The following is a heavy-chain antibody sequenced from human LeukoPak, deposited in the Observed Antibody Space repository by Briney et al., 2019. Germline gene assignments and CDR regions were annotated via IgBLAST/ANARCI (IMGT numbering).Heavy chain of an antibody. J-gene: IGHJ4*02. D-gene: IGHD6-19*01. CDR3: ARTRYSSGWYWLDY. Sequence: ASVKVSCKASGYTFTSYDINWVRQATGQRLEWMGWINAGNGNTKYSQKFQGRVTITRDTSASTAYMELSSLRSEDTAVYYCARTRYSSGWYWLDYWGQGTLVTVSS. CDR1: GYTFTSYD. CDR2: INAGNGNT. V-gene: IGHV1-3*01.